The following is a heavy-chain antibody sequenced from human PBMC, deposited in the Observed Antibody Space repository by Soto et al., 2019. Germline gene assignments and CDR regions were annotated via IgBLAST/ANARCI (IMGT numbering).Heavy chain of an antibody. V-gene: IGHV1-24*01. D-gene: IGHD7-27*01. CDR3: ATGRTGENAFDI. CDR1: GYTLTELS. Sequence: ASVKVSCKVSGYTLTELSMHWVRQAPGKGLEWMGGFDPEDGETIYAQKFQGRVTMTEDTSTDTAYMELSSLRSEDTAVYYCATGRTGENAFDIWGQGTMVTVSS. J-gene: IGHJ3*02. CDR2: FDPEDGET.